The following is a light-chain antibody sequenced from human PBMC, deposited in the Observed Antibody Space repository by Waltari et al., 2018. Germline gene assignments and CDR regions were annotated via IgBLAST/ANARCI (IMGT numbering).Light chain of an antibody. CDR1: QPITNS. CDR3: LQYNSYPRT. CDR2: GAS. Sequence: DIQMTQSPYSLSASVGDRVTITCRASQPITNSLSWFQQKSGEAPKSLIYGASNLQGGVPSKFSGSGYGTDFTLTISSLQPEDFATYYCLQYNSYPRTFGPGTKVEIK. J-gene: IGKJ1*01. V-gene: IGKV1-16*02.